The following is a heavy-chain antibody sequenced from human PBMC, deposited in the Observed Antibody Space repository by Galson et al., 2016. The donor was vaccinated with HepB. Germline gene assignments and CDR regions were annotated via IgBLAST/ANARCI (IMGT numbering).Heavy chain of an antibody. D-gene: IGHD3-22*01. CDR3: AHRGYYYYRSGHYYPHYVDS. V-gene: IGHV2-5*02. CDR2: IYWDDDE. CDR1: GFSLNTSGVG. Sequence: PALVKPTQTLTLTCTFSGFSLNTSGVGVGWIRQPPGKALEWLALIYWDDDERYSPSLKSRLTITKDTSQNQLVLTMTNMDPVDTATYYCAHRGYYYYRSGHYYPHYVDSWGQGALVTGSS. J-gene: IGHJ4*02.